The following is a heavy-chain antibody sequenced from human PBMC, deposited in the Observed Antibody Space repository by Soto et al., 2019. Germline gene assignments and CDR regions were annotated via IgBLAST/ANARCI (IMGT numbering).Heavy chain of an antibody. CDR3: ARESSDYTFDI. CDR1: GFTFSSYS. CDR2: ISSSSSTI. V-gene: IGHV3-48*01. J-gene: IGHJ3*02. D-gene: IGHD4-4*01. Sequence: GGSLRLSCAASGFTFSSYSMNWVRQAPGKGLEWVSYISSSSSTIYYADSVKGRFTISRDNAKNSLYLQMNSLRAEDTAVYYCARESSDYTFDIWGQGTMVTVSS.